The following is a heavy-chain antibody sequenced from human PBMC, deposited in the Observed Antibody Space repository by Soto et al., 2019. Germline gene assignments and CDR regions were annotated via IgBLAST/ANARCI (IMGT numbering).Heavy chain of an antibody. CDR2: IYYSGST. CDR1: GGSISSGGYY. Sequence: QVQLQESGPGLVKPSQTLSLTCTVSGGSISSGGYYWSWIRQHPGKGLEWIGYIYYSGSTYYNPSLKSRVTISVDTSKNQFSLKLSSVTAADTAVYYCARDPRRSIAAAGSLWKYAFDIWGQGTMVTVSS. D-gene: IGHD6-13*01. V-gene: IGHV4-31*03. CDR3: ARDPRRSIAAAGSLWKYAFDI. J-gene: IGHJ3*02.